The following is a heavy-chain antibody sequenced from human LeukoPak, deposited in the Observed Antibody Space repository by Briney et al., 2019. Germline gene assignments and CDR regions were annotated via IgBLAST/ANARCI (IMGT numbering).Heavy chain of an antibody. Sequence: GGSLRLSCAASGFTFNNYAMSWVRQAPGKGLEWVSAFSGSGGSTFYADSVKGRFTISRDNSKNTLYLQMNSLRAEDTDVYFCAKSRRFGELLSAFDIWGQGTMVTVSS. CDR3: AKSRRFGELLSAFDI. CDR2: FSGSGGST. J-gene: IGHJ3*02. D-gene: IGHD3-10*01. CDR1: GFTFNNYA. V-gene: IGHV3-23*01.